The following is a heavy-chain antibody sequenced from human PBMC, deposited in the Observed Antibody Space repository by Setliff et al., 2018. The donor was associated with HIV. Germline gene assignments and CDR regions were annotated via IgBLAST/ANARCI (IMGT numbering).Heavy chain of an antibody. J-gene: IGHJ3*02. V-gene: IGHV1-18*01. CDR1: GYIFGNYG. D-gene: IGHD1-26*01. Sequence: PSVKVSCKASGYIFGNYGINWVRQAPGQGLEWMGWISGHNGNTNSAQKVQGRVIMTTDTSTSTAYMELRSLRSDDAAVYYCTRGPWSKVVTTDTFDIWGQGTMVTVSS. CDR2: ISGHNGNT. CDR3: TRGPWSKVVTTDTFDI.